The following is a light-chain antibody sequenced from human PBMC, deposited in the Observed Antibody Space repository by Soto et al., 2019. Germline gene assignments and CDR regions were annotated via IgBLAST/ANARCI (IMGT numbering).Light chain of an antibody. J-gene: IGKJ1*01. CDR3: QQSYSTPWT. CDR1: QSISSY. Sequence: DIQMTQSPSSLSASVGDRVTITCRASQSISSYLNWYQHKPGKAPKLLIYAASSLQSGVPSRFSGSGSRTDFTLTISSLQPEDFATYYCQQSYSTPWTFGQGTKVDIK. V-gene: IGKV1-39*01. CDR2: AAS.